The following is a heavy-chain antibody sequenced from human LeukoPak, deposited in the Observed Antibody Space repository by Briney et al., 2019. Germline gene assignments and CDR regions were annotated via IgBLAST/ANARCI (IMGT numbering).Heavy chain of an antibody. CDR2: INAGNGNT. Sequence: ASVKVSCKASGYTFTSYAMHWVRQAPGQRREGMGWINAGNGNTKYSQKFQGRVTITRDTSASTAYMELSSLRSEDTAVYYCARGRPYGDASGMDVWGKGTTVTVSS. CDR1: GYTFTSYA. D-gene: IGHD4-17*01. V-gene: IGHV1-3*01. J-gene: IGHJ6*04. CDR3: ARGRPYGDASGMDV.